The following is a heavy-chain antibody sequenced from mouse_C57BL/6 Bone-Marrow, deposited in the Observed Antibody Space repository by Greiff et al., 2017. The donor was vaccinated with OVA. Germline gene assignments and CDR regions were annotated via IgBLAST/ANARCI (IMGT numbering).Heavy chain of an antibody. CDR3: ARSDYYGSEYYAMDY. Sequence: EVKLVESGPGLAKPSQTLSLTCSVTGYSITSDYWNWIRKFPGNKLEYMGYISYSGSTYYNPSLKSRISITRDTSKNQYYLQLNSVTTEDTATYYCARSDYYGSEYYAMDYWGQGTSVTVSS. CDR1: GYSITSDY. V-gene: IGHV3-8*01. J-gene: IGHJ4*01. CDR2: ISYSGST. D-gene: IGHD1-1*01.